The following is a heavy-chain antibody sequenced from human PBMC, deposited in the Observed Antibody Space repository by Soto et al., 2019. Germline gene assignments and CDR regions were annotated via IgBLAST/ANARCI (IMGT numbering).Heavy chain of an antibody. CDR3: ARDGRDIAAGGTFDY. Sequence: QVQLVESGGGLVKPGGTLRLSCAASGYGFSDYSMYWIRQAPGKGLEWVSHISNSGTTKYYADSVKGRFTISRDNAKNSLYLQVNSLRAEDTAMYYCARDGRDIAAGGTFDYWGQGTLVTVSS. CDR2: ISNSGTTK. D-gene: IGHD6-13*01. CDR1: GYGFSDYS. J-gene: IGHJ4*02. V-gene: IGHV3-11*01.